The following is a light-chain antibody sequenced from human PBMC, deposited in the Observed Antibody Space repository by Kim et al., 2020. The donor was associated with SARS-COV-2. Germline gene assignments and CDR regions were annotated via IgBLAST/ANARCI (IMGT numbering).Light chain of an antibody. Sequence: GRTVTISCTGTSNAVGGYNSVSWNQQHPGKAPKLIIYDVTKRPSGVPDRFSASKSGNAASLTVSGLQSEDEADYYCFSYAGNDNWVFGGGTQLTVL. CDR1: SNAVGGYNS. CDR3: FSYAGNDNWV. V-gene: IGLV2-8*01. CDR2: DVT. J-gene: IGLJ3*02.